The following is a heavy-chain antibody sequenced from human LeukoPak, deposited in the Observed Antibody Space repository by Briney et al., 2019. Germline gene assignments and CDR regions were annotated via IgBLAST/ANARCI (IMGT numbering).Heavy chain of an antibody. J-gene: IGHJ6*02. V-gene: IGHV3-7*03. CDR1: GFTFSNYW. CDR2: IKHDGSEK. D-gene: IGHD1-14*01. CDR3: AKVSGGGLYYDGMDV. Sequence: PGGSLRLSCAASGFTFSNYWMSWVRQAPGKGLEWVANIKHDGSEKYYVDSVKGRFTISRDSAKNSLYLQMNSLRAEDTAVYYCAKVSGGGLYYDGMDVWGQGTTVTVSS.